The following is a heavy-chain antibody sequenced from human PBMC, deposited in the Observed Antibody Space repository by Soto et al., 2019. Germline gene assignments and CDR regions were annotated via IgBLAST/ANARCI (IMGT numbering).Heavy chain of an antibody. V-gene: IGHV4-39*01. D-gene: IGHD2-8*01. CDR2: IYYSGST. CDR1: GGSISSSSYY. Sequence: SETLSLTCTVSGGSISSSSYYWGWIRQPPGKGLEWIGSIYYSGSTYYNPSLKSRVTISVDTSKNQFSLKLSSVTAADTAVYYCARHVVLMVYADSGYDIKPGFDYWGQGTLVTVSS. CDR3: ARHVVLMVYADSGYDIKPGFDY. J-gene: IGHJ4*02.